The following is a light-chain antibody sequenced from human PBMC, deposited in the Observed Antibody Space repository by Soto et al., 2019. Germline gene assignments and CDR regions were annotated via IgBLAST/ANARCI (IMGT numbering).Light chain of an antibody. V-gene: IGLV2-14*01. CDR2: EVS. J-gene: IGLJ1*01. CDR1: SSDVGGYIY. Sequence: QSALTQPASVSGSPGQSITISCTGTSSDVGGYIYVSWYQQHPGKAPKLMIYEVSNRPSGVSNRFSGSKSGNTASLTISGLQAEDEADYYCSSYTSSSTRLYVFGTGTKVTVL. CDR3: SSYTSSSTRLYV.